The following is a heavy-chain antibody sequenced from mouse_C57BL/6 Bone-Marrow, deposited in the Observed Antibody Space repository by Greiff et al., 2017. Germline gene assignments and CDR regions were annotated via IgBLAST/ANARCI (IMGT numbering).Heavy chain of an antibody. V-gene: IGHV14-4*01. CDR3: TTSGFAY. CDR1: GFNIKDDY. CDR2: IDPENGDT. J-gene: IGHJ3*01. Sequence: DVKLVESGAELVRPGASVKLSCTASGFNIKDDYMHWVKQRPEQGLEWIGWIDPENGDTEYASKFQGKATITADTSSNTAYLQLSSLTSEDTAVYYCTTSGFAYWGQGTLVTVSA.